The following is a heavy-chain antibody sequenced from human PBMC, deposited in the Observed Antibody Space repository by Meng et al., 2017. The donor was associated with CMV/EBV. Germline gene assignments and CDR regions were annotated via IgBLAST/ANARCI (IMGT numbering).Heavy chain of an antibody. CDR2: IYPGDSDT. CDR3: ASPLSNGMDV. J-gene: IGHJ6*02. V-gene: IGHV5-51*01. D-gene: IGHD2-2*01. Sequence: KVSCKGSGYSFTSYWIGWVRQMPGKGLEWMGVIYPGDSDTRYSPSFQGQVTISADKSISTAYLQWSSLKAADTAIYYCASPLSNGMDVWGQGTTVTVSS. CDR1: GYSFTSYW.